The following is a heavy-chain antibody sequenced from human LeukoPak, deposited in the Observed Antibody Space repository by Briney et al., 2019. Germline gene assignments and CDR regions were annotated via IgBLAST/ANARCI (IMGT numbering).Heavy chain of an antibody. CDR3: VCSWEAFDI. D-gene: IGHD6-13*01. J-gene: IGHJ3*02. CDR1: GFTFSSYA. Sequence: GGSLRLSCAASGFTFSSYAMHWVRQAPGKGLEWVAVISYDGSNKYYADSVKGRFTISRDNSKNTLYLQMNSLRAEDTAVYYCVCSWEAFDIWGQGTTVTVSS. V-gene: IGHV3-30*04. CDR2: ISYDGSNK.